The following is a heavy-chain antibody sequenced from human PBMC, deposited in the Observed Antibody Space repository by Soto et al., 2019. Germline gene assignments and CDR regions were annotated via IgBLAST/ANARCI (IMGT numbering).Heavy chain of an antibody. CDR2: IYDTGNT. V-gene: IGHV4-39*01. J-gene: IGHJ5*02. Sequence: HLQLQESGPGLVKSSETLSLTCAVSGGSITSSGFWWSLIRQPPGKGLEWIATIYDTGNTFYNPSLRSRVTISADTSKNQFALNLNSVTAADTAVYYCAKRAYGDPFDPWGQGTLVTVSS. CDR3: AKRAYGDPFDP. CDR1: GGSITSSGFW. D-gene: IGHD4-17*01.